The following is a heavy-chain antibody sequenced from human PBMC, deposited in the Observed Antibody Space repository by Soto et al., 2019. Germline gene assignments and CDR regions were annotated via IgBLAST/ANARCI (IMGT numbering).Heavy chain of an antibody. J-gene: IGHJ4*02. CDR2: IYYSGST. V-gene: IGHV4-59*01. D-gene: IGHD4-17*01. CDR3: ARGAVTKNDY. CDR1: GGSISGNY. Sequence: QVQLQESGPGLVKPSETLSLTCTVSGGSISGNYWSWIRQPPGKGLEWIGYIYYSGSTNYNPSLTSRVTISVDTSKNQFSLNLSSVTAADTAVYYCARGAVTKNDYWGQGTLVTVSS.